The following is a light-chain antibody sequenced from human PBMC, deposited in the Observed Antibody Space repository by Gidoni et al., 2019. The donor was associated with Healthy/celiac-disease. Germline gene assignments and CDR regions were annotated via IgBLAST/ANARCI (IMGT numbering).Light chain of an antibody. V-gene: IGKV3-11*01. CDR3: QQRSNWPPDLT. CDR1: QSVSSY. J-gene: IGKJ4*01. Sequence: VLTQSPPTLPVSPGERATLSCRASQSVSSYLAGYQQKPGQAPRLLIYDASNRATGIPARFSGSGSGTDFTLTISSLEPEDFAVYYCQQRSNWPPDLTFGGXTKVEIK. CDR2: DAS.